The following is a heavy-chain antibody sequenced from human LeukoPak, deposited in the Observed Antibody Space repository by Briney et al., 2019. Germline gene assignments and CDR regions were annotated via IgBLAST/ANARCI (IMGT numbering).Heavy chain of an antibody. J-gene: IGHJ5*02. CDR1: GLTVSSDY. V-gene: IGHV3-23*01. CDR3: AKDLTSSYYGSGSLWFDP. Sequence: GGSLRLSCAASGLTVSSDYMSWVRQAPGKGLEWVSAISGSGGSTYYADSVKGRFTISRDNSKNTLYLQMNSLRAEDTAVYYCAKDLTSSYYGSGSLWFDPWGQGTLVTVSS. CDR2: ISGSGGST. D-gene: IGHD3-10*01.